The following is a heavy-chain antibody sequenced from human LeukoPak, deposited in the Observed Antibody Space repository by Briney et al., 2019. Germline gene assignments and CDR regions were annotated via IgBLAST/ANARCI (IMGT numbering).Heavy chain of an antibody. V-gene: IGHV1-18*01. CDR1: GYSFTTYG. J-gene: IGHJ5*02. CDR2: IHPYNGNT. Sequence: ASVKVSCKASGYSFTTYGISWVRQAPGQGLEWMGWIHPYNGNTNYAQMLQDRVTMTTDTSTSTAYMELRSLRSDDTAVYYCARDREAARPGWFDPWGQGPPVTVSS. CDR3: ARDREAARPGWFDP. D-gene: IGHD6-6*01.